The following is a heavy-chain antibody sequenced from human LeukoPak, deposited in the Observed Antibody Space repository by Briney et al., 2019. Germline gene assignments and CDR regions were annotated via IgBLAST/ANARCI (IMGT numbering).Heavy chain of an antibody. CDR1: GGTFSSYA. J-gene: IGHJ4*02. CDR2: IIPILGIA. V-gene: IGHV1-69*04. Sequence: SVKVSCKASGGTFSSYAISWVRQAPGQGLEWMGRIIPILGIANYAQKFQGRVTITADKSTSTAYMELSSLRSEDTAVYYCARDVTYTLGGVIVIWYFDYWGQGTLVTVSS. D-gene: IGHD3-16*02. CDR3: ARDVTYTLGGVIVIWYFDY.